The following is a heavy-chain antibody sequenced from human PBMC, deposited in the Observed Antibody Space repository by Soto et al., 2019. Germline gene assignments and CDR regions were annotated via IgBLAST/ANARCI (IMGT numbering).Heavy chain of an antibody. CDR1: GFTFTGYY. J-gene: IGHJ4*02. Sequence: ASVKVSCKASGFTFTGYYIHWVRQAPGQGLEWMGWIKSDGGDPKCAQKFQDRVTMTRDTSMNTVYMELSSLRSDDSAVYYCARDERSYGEPPFDYWGQGTLVTVSS. V-gene: IGHV1-2*02. D-gene: IGHD3-16*01. CDR3: ARDERSYGEPPFDY. CDR2: IKSDGGDP.